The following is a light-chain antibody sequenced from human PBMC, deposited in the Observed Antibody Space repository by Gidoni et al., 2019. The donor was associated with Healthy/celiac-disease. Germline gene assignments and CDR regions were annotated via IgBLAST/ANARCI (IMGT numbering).Light chain of an antibody. V-gene: IGKV3-11*01. CDR1: QSVSSY. CDR3: QQRSNWPPLWT. CDR2: DAS. Sequence: DIVLTQSPATLSLSPRERATLSCRASQSVSSYLAWYQQKPGQAPRLLIYDASNRATGIPARFSGSRSGTDFTLTISSLEPEDFAVYYCQQRSNWPPLWTFGQGTKVEIK. J-gene: IGKJ1*01.